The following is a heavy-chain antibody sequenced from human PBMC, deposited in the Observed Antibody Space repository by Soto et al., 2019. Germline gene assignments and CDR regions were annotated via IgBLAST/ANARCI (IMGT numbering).Heavy chain of an antibody. CDR2: IHSAGDT. V-gene: IGHV3-13*01. D-gene: IGHD3-10*01. J-gene: IGHJ4*02. CDR3: AREYDGNGGYFDY. Sequence: VQLVESGGGLVQPGGSLRLSCAASGFSFSSYDMLWVRQAAGKGLEWVSGIHSAGDTYYPGSVKGRFTISRENAKNSLYLQMNSLRAEDTAVYYCAREYDGNGGYFDYWGQGTLVTVSS. CDR1: GFSFSSYD.